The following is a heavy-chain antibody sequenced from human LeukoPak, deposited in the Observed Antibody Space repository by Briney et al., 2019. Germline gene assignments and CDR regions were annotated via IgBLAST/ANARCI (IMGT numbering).Heavy chain of an antibody. CDR3: ARDSGSGSHGDFQH. CDR1: GGSISSYY. CDR2: IYYSGST. V-gene: IGHV4-59*01. J-gene: IGHJ1*01. D-gene: IGHD3-10*01. Sequence: SETLSLTCTVSGGSISSYYWSWIRQPPGKGLEWIGYIYYSGSTNYNPSLKSRVTISVDTSKNQFSLKLSSVTAADTAVYYCARDSGSGSHGDFQHWGQGTLVTVSS.